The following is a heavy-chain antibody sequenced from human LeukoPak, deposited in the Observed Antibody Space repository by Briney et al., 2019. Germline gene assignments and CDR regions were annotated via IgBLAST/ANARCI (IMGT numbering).Heavy chain of an antibody. CDR1: GFTFSSYS. V-gene: IGHV3-21*01. J-gene: IGHJ4*02. Sequence: SXAASGFTFSSYSMNWVRQAPGKGLEWVSSISSSSSYIYYADSVKGRFTISRDNAKNSLYLQMNSLRAEDTAVYYCARVGRATYYYDSSGYSFDYWGQGTLVTVSS. CDR2: ISSSSSYI. D-gene: IGHD3-22*01. CDR3: ARVGRATYYYDSSGYSFDY.